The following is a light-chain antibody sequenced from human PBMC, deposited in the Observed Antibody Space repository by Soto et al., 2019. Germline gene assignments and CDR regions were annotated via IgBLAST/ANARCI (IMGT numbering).Light chain of an antibody. Sequence: QSVLTQPPSASGSPGQSVTISCTGTSSDVGGYDFVPWYQQHPGKAPKLMIHEVSKRPSGVPDRFSGSKSGNTASLTVSGLQAEDEADYYCSSYAGSNNYVFGTGTKLTVL. V-gene: IGLV2-8*01. J-gene: IGLJ1*01. CDR2: EVS. CDR3: SSYAGSNNYV. CDR1: SSDVGGYDF.